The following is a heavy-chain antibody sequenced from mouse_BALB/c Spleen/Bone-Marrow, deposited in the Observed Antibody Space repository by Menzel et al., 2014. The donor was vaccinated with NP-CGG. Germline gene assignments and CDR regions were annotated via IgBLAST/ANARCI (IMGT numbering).Heavy chain of an antibody. V-gene: IGHV7-3*02. D-gene: IGHD2-4*01. CDR1: GFTFTDYY. CDR3: ARDINYDIYWYFDV. CDR2: IRNKANGYTT. J-gene: IGHJ1*01. Sequence: VQLKESGGGLVQPGGSLRLSCATSGFTFTDYYMSWVRQPPGKALEWLGFIRNKANGYTTEYSASVKGRFTISRDNSQSILYLRMNTLRAEDSATYYCARDINYDIYWYFDVWGAGTTVTVSS.